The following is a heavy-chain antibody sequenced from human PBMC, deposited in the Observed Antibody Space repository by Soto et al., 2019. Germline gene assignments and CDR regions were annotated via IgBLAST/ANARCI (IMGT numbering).Heavy chain of an antibody. CDR1: GYTFTSYY. D-gene: IGHD2-8*01. V-gene: IGHV1-46*01. CDR2: INPSGGST. Sequence: ASVKVSCKASGYTFTSYYMHWVRQAPGQGLEWMGIINPSGGSTSYAQKFQGRVTMTRDTSTSTVYMELSSLRSEDTAVYYCARDGGPTLGYCTSGVCYTSPSGYYYGMDVWGQGTTVTVSS. CDR3: ARDGGPTLGYCTSGVCYTSPSGYYYGMDV. J-gene: IGHJ6*02.